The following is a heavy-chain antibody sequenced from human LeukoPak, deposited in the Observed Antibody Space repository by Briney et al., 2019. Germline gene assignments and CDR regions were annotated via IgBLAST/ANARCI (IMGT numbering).Heavy chain of an antibody. Sequence: SETLSLTCTVSGYSISSGYYWGWIRQPPGKGLECIGTMYHSGSTFYNPSLKSRVTISVDTSKNQFSLKLSSVTAAGTAVYYCARDRGLLWFGELSPNWFDPWGQGTLVTVSS. CDR2: MYHSGST. CDR1: GYSISSGYY. D-gene: IGHD3-10*01. V-gene: IGHV4-38-2*02. J-gene: IGHJ5*02. CDR3: ARDRGLLWFGELSPNWFDP.